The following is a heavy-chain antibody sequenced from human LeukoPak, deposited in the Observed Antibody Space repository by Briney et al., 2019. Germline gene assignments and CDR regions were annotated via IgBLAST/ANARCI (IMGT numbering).Heavy chain of an antibody. D-gene: IGHD3-16*01. V-gene: IGHV3-23*01. Sequence: PGGSLTLYGAGSGFTFSSFAMIWVRPGPARGLEWVSTIIGHGDRFYADSVTGRFTLSSDSSTNTVYFQLNKLRVEDTAIYYCAKASWVSSPDAARWGQGTLVTVSS. CDR2: IIGHGDR. CDR1: GFTFSSFA. CDR3: AKASWVSSPDAAR. J-gene: IGHJ4*02.